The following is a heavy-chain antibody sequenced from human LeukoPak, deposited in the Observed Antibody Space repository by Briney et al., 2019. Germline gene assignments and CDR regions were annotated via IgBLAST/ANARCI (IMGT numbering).Heavy chain of an antibody. CDR2: TSGSGGST. D-gene: IGHD4-17*01. Sequence: GGSLRLSCAASGFTFSSYSMNWVRQAPGKGLEWVSATSGSGGSTYYADSVKGRFTISRDNSKNTLYLQMNSLRAEDTAVYYCAKDTTVTDNWFDPWGQGTLVTVSS. CDR3: AKDTTVTDNWFDP. J-gene: IGHJ5*02. CDR1: GFTFSSYS. V-gene: IGHV3-23*01.